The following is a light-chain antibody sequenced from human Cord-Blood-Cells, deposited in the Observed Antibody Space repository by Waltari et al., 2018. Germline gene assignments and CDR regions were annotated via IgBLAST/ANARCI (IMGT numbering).Light chain of an antibody. J-gene: IGKJ3*01. V-gene: IGKV2D-29*02. CDR3: MQSIQLPQP. CDR1: QSLLHSDGKTY. Sequence: DIVMTQTPLSLSVTPGQPASISCKSSQSLLHSDGKTYLYWYLQKPGQSPQLLIYEVSNRVSGVPDRFSGSGSGTDFTLKISRVEAEDVGVYYCMQSIQLPQPFGPGTKVDIK. CDR2: EVS.